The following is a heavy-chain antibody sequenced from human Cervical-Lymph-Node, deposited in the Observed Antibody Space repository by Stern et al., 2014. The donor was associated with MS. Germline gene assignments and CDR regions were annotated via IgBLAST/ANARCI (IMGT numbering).Heavy chain of an antibody. D-gene: IGHD4-17*01. Sequence: VQLGQSGAEVKKPGESLRISCKGSGYSFTSYWISWARQMPGKGLEWMGRIDPSDSYTNYSPSFQGHGTISADKSISTAYLQLSSLKAADTAMYYCARHTTVTSPDAFDIWGQGTMVTVSS. J-gene: IGHJ3*02. CDR3: ARHTTVTSPDAFDI. CDR2: IDPSDSYT. V-gene: IGHV5-10-1*01. CDR1: GYSFTSYW.